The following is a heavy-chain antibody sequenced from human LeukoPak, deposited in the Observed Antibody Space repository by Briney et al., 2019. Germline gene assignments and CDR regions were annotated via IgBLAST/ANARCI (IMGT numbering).Heavy chain of an antibody. CDR1: GYSFTSYW. J-gene: IGHJ3*02. D-gene: IGHD5-24*01. CDR3: TRSPRDGYHDAFDI. V-gene: IGHV5-51*01. Sequence: GESLKISCKGSGYSFTSYWIAWVRQMPGEGLEWMGIIYPGDSETRYSPSFQGQVTISADKSITTAYLQWGRLKASDTAMYYCTRSPRDGYHDAFDIWGQGTMVTVFS. CDR2: IYPGDSET.